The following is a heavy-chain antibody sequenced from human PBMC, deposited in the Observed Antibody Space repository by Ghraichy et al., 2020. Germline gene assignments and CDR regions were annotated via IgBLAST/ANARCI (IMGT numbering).Heavy chain of an antibody. Sequence: SQTLSLTCTVSGDSLISSGYYWGWIRQPPGKGLEWIGSIYYSGSTFYDPSLKSRVTISVDTSRNQLSLKLTSVTAADRGVYFCARHGGGSNVRRWFGPGGQGILVSVSS. J-gene: IGHJ5*02. CDR3: ARHGGGSNVRRWFGP. D-gene: IGHD2-15*01. CDR1: GDSLISSGYY. V-gene: IGHV4-39*01. CDR2: IYYSGST.